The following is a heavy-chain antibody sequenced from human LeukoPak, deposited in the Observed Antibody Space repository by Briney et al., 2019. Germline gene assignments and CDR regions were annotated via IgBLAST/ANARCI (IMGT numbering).Heavy chain of an antibody. J-gene: IGHJ4*02. V-gene: IGHV3-21*01. D-gene: IGHD2-2*01. CDR3: ARDGQECGGTSCFDY. CDR1: GFTFSSYS. Sequence: GGSLTLSCAASGFTFSSYSMNWVRQATGKGLEWVSSISSSSSYIYYADSVKGRFTISRDNAKNSLYLQMNSLRAEDTAVYYCARDGQECGGTSCFDYWGQGTLVTVSS. CDR2: ISSSSSYI.